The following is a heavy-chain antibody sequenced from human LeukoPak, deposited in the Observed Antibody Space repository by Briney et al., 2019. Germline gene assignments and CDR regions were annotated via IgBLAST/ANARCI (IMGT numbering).Heavy chain of an antibody. V-gene: IGHV4-59*01. D-gene: IGHD3-10*01. J-gene: IGHJ4*02. Sequence: SETLSLTCTVSGGSIGSYYWSWIRQPPGKGLEWIGYIYYSGSTNYNPSLKSRVTISVDTSKNQFSLKLSSVTAADTAVYYCARSLRSSRITMVRENYYFDYWGQGTLVTVSS. CDR1: GGSIGSYY. CDR3: ARSLRSSRITMVRENYYFDY. CDR2: IYYSGST.